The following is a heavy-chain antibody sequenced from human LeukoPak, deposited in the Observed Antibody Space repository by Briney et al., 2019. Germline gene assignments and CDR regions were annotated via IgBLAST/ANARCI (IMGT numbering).Heavy chain of an antibody. CDR2: ISSSSSTI. J-gene: IGHJ4*02. D-gene: IGHD5-18*01. V-gene: IGHV3-48*01. Sequence: GGSLRLSCAAYGFTFSSYSMNWVRQAPGKGLEWVSYISSSSSTIYYADSVKGRFTISRDNAKNSLYLQMNSLRAEDTAVYYCASELGYGWVSYFDYWGQGTLVTVSS. CDR1: GFTFSSYS. CDR3: ASELGYGWVSYFDY.